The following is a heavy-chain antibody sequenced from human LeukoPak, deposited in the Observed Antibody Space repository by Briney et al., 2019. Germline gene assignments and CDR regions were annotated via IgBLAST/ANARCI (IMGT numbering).Heavy chain of an antibody. J-gene: IGHJ4*02. CDR2: ISWNSASV. CDR1: GFTFDDYG. V-gene: IGHV3-9*01. CDR3: AKDYGYSSSWYDY. Sequence: GRSLRLSCEASGFTFDDYGMHWVRQAPGEGLWWVSTISWNSASVGYVDSVKGRFTISRDNAKKTLYLQMNSLRPEDTALYYCAKDYGYSSSWYDYWGQGTLVTVSS. D-gene: IGHD6-13*01.